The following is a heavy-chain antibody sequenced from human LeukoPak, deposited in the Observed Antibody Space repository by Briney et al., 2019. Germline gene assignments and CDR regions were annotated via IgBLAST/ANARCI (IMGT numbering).Heavy chain of an antibody. CDR2: ISSSSSNI. V-gene: IGHV3-21*01. Sequence: PGGSLRLSCAASGFTFSTYSMNWVRHAPGKGLEWVSSISSSSSNIYYADSVKGRFTISRDNAKNSLYLQMNSLRAEDTAVYYCARAHIAAAHNWFDPWGQGTLVTVSS. CDR3: ARAHIAAAHNWFDP. CDR1: GFTFSTYS. D-gene: IGHD6-13*01. J-gene: IGHJ5*02.